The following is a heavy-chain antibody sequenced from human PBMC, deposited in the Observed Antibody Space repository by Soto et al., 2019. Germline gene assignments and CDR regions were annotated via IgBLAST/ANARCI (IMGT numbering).Heavy chain of an antibody. V-gene: IGHV3-74*01. J-gene: IGHJ4*02. CDR2: LQTDGSHP. CDR1: GFKLAYYW. D-gene: IGHD2-21*02. CDR3: GRGGDPDY. Sequence: EVHLVASGGGLVQPGGSRGLSCLASGFKLAYYWMHWVGQAPGEGLLWVSRLQTDGSHPDYGASVKGRFTISRDNAKNTLYLQMNNLRVEDTAVYYCGRGGDPDYWGQGTLVTVSS.